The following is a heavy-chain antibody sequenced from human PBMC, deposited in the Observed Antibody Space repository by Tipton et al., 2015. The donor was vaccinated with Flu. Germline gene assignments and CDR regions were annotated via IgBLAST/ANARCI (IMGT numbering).Heavy chain of an antibody. V-gene: IGHV4-61*02. CDR1: GVSTTSTLYY. Sequence: TLSLTFAVSGVSTTSTLYYWSWIRQPAGKGLEWIGRVYSSGSTDYSPSLKSRVTISLDTSKNQFSLSLSSVTAADTAVYYCARKRTGRPFDIWGQGTMVTVS. J-gene: IGHJ3*02. D-gene: IGHD3-10*01. CDR2: VYSSGST. CDR3: ARKRTGRPFDI.